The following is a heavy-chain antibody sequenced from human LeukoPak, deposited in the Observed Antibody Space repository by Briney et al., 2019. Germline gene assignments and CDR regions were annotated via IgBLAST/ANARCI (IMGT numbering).Heavy chain of an antibody. CDR1: GGTFSSYA. J-gene: IGHJ2*01. V-gene: IGHV1-69*04. CDR2: IIPILGIA. CDR3: ARGRPLWYFDL. Sequence: SVKVSCKASGGTFSSYAISWVRQAPGQGLEWMGRIIPILGIANYAQKFQGRVTITADKSTSTAYMELSSLRSEDTAVYYCARGRPLWYFDLWGRGTLVTVSS.